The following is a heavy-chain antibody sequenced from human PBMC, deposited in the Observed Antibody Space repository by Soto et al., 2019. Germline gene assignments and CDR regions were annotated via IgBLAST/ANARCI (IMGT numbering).Heavy chain of an antibody. CDR1: GGSMSSFY. V-gene: IGHV4-4*07. Sequence: QVQLQESGPGLVKSSETLSLTCTVSGGSMSSFYWSWIRQPAGKGLEWIARIDGFGGTNYNPSLKRRVTLSLDTSQKKFSLTLTSVTAADTAVYYCAREEASSYASRHFHDWGQGTLVTVSS. CDR2: IDGFGGT. J-gene: IGHJ4*02. D-gene: IGHD3-16*01. CDR3: AREEASSYASRHFHD.